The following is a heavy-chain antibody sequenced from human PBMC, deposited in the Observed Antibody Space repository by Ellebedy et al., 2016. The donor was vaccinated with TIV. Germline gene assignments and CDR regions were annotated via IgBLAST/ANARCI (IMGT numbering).Heavy chain of an antibody. CDR1: GYSLTSNG. Sequence: AASVKVSCKASGYSLTSNGISWVRQAPGQGLEWMGWIGAYHGNTNYAQKFQGRVTMTTDTSTSTVYMELRSLTSDDTAVYFCARTSRYAYSSSCDYWGQGTLVTVSS. V-gene: IGHV1-18*01. J-gene: IGHJ4*02. CDR3: ARTSRYAYSSSCDY. D-gene: IGHD6-13*01. CDR2: IGAYHGNT.